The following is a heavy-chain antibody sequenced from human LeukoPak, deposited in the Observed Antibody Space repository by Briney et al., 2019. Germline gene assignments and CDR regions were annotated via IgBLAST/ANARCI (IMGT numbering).Heavy chain of an antibody. CDR2: ISAYNGNT. CDR1: GYTFTSYG. CDR3: ARYGLLGISEINGFDI. V-gene: IGHV1-18*01. J-gene: IGHJ3*02. D-gene: IGHD2-15*01. Sequence: ASVKVSCKASGYTFTSYGISWVRQAPGQGLEWMGWISAYNGNTNYAQKLQGRVTMTTDTSTSTAYMELRSLRSDDTAVYYCARYGLLGISEINGFDIWGQGTMVTVSS.